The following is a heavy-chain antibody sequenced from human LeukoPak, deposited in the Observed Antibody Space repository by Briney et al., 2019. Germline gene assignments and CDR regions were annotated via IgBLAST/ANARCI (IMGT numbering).Heavy chain of an antibody. J-gene: IGHJ6*03. Sequence: PSENLSLNYSGYGGSCSGYYWSWLRQPPGHGLEGIGEINHSGSTNYHPSLKSRVTISVNTSKNQFSLQRSSVTAADPVVYYWSRGRYYHDSSGYVDYYYYMDVGGKGTTVTVSS. CDR1: GGSCSGYY. CDR3: SRGRYYHDSSGYVDYYYYMDV. D-gene: IGHD3-22*01. V-gene: IGHV4-34*01. CDR2: INHSGST.